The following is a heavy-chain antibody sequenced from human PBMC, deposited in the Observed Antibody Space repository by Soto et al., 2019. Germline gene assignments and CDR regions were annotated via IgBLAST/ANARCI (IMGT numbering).Heavy chain of an antibody. D-gene: IGHD3-3*01. CDR3: ARGYCYFWSGYFSALGPHVSSIWFDP. CDR1: GYTFTSHY. V-gene: IGHV1-46*01. J-gene: IGHJ5*02. CDR2: INPSNGTT. Sequence: GASVKVSCKASGYTFTSHYMHWVRQAPGQGLEWMGIINPSNGTTNYAQKFQGRVTMTRDTSTSTVYMELSSLSSEDTAVYYCARGYCYFWSGYFSALGPHVSSIWFDPWGQGTLVTVSS.